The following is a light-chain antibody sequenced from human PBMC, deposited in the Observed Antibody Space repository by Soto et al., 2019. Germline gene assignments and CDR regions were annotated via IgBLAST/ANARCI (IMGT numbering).Light chain of an antibody. CDR1: QNVSRSY. V-gene: IGKV3-20*01. J-gene: IGKJ4*01. CDR2: GAS. CDR3: QQYGSSPLFT. Sequence: EIVLTQSPGTLSLSPGERATLSCRASQNVSRSYLAWYQQKPGQAPRLLIYGASSRATGIPDRFSGSGSGTDFTLTISRLEPEDFAVYYCQQYGSSPLFTFGGGTKVEIK.